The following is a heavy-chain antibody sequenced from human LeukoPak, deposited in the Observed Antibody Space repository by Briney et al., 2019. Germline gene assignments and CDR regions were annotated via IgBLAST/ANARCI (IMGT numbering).Heavy chain of an antibody. J-gene: IGHJ6*04. CDR1: GYTFTGYY. V-gene: IGHV1-2*06. D-gene: IGHD3-10*01. Sequence: ASVKVSCKASGYTFTGYYMHWVRQAPGQGLEWMGRINPNSGGTNCAQKFQGRVTMTRDTSISTAYMELSRLRSDDTAVYYCARGGVITMVRGVMNVWGKGTTVTVSS. CDR2: INPNSGGT. CDR3: ARGGVITMVRGVMNV.